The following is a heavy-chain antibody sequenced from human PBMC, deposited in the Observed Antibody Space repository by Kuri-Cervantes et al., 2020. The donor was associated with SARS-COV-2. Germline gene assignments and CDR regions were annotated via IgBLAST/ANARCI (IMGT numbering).Heavy chain of an antibody. D-gene: IGHD6-25*01. CDR2: IYYSVST. J-gene: IGHJ4*02. Sequence: SETLSLTCTVSGGSISSYYWSWIRQPPGKGLEWIGYIYYSVSTNYNPSLKSRVTISVDTSKNQLSLNLTSVTAADTAVYYCARATSRPTIAAAGYFDSWGQGILVTVSS. V-gene: IGHV4-59*01. CDR3: ARATSRPTIAAAGYFDS. CDR1: GGSISSYY.